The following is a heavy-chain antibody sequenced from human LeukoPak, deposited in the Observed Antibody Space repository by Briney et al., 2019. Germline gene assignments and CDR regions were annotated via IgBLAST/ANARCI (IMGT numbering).Heavy chain of an antibody. Sequence: SETLSLTCTVSGGSFSSYYWSWIRQPPGKGLEWIGYIYYSGSTNYNPSLKSRVTISVDTSKNQFSLKLSSVTAADTAVYCCARSQLWFGDAPGWFDPWGQGTLVTVSS. CDR3: ARSQLWFGDAPGWFDP. CDR1: GGSFSSYY. D-gene: IGHD3-10*01. J-gene: IGHJ5*02. V-gene: IGHV4-59*01. CDR2: IYYSGST.